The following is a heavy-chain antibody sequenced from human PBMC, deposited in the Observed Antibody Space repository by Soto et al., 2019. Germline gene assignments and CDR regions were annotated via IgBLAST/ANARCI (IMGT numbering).Heavy chain of an antibody. J-gene: IGHJ6*02. Sequence: GGSLRLSCAASGFMFSAYTMNWVRQAPGKGLEWLSSISDDSSYIDYADSLRGRFTVSRDNARNSLYLQIDSLGVEDTAVYYCARDRTRCSSTSCGRYYYYYGMDVWGQGTTVTVSS. V-gene: IGHV3-21*06. CDR1: GFMFSAYT. CDR3: ARDRTRCSSTSCGRYYYYYGMDV. D-gene: IGHD2-2*01. CDR2: ISDDSSYI.